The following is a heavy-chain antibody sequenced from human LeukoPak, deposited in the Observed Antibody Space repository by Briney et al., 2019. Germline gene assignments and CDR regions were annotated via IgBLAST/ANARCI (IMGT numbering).Heavy chain of an antibody. CDR2: ISGSGGST. CDR1: GFTFSSYA. V-gene: IGHV3-23*01. Sequence: GGSLRLSCAASGFTFSSYAMSWVRQAPGEGLEWVSAISGSGGSTYYADSVKGRFTISRDNSKNTLYLQMNSLRAEDTAVYYCAKDSRGYYDSSGYYGFDYWGQGTLVTVSS. CDR3: AKDSRGYYDSSGYYGFDY. D-gene: IGHD3-22*01. J-gene: IGHJ4*02.